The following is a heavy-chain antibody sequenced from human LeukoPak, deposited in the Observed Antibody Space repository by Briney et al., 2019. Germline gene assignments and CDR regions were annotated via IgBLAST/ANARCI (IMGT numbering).Heavy chain of an antibody. CDR3: ARELRRITMILGNWFDP. CDR1: GGSISSSSYY. V-gene: IGHV4-39*07. CDR2: INHSGST. Sequence: SETLSLTCTVSGGSISSSSYYWGWIRQPPGKGLEWIGEINHSGSTNYNPSLKSRVTISVDTSKNQFSLKLSSVTAADTAVYYCARELRRITMILGNWFDPWGQGTLVTVSS. J-gene: IGHJ5*02. D-gene: IGHD3-22*01.